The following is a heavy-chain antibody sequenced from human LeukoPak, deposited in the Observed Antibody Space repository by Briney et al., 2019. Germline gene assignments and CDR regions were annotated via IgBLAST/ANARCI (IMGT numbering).Heavy chain of an antibody. CDR2: IYPGDSDT. Sequence: GESLKISRKGSGYSFTSYWIGWVRQMPGKGLEWMGIIYPGDSDTRYSPSFQGQATISADKSISTAYLQWSSLKASDTAMYYCASHRRAVAGAFDYWGQGTLVTVCS. V-gene: IGHV5-51*01. J-gene: IGHJ4*02. CDR3: ASHRRAVAGAFDY. D-gene: IGHD6-19*01. CDR1: GYSFTSYW.